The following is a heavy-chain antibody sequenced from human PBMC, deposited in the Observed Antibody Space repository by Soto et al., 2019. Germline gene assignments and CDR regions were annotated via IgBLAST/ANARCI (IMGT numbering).Heavy chain of an antibody. J-gene: IGHJ4*02. D-gene: IGHD3-10*01. CDR3: ATSMGRGGNDY. V-gene: IGHV3-7*05. CDR1: GFTFSDYS. CDR2: IKRDGSEK. Sequence: EVQLVESGGGLVQPGGSLRLSCAASGFTFSDYSMSWVRQAPGKGLECVANIKRDGSEKYYVDPVKGRFTISRDNAKNSLYLQMNSLRAEDTAVYYCATSMGRGGNDYWGPGTLVTVSS.